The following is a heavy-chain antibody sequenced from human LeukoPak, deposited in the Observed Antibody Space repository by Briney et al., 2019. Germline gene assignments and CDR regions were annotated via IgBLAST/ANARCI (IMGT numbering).Heavy chain of an antibody. V-gene: IGHV4-4*07. D-gene: IGHD5-12*01. CDR3: GRERNSGYDLFSTRYYYYMDV. Sequence: SETLSLTCTVSGGSISSYYWSWIRQPAGKGLEWIGRFYTSGSTNYNPSLKSRVTMSVDTSKNQFSLKLSSVTAADTAVYYCGRERNSGYDLFSTRYYYYMDVWGKGTTVTISS. CDR2: FYTSGST. J-gene: IGHJ6*03. CDR1: GGSISSYY.